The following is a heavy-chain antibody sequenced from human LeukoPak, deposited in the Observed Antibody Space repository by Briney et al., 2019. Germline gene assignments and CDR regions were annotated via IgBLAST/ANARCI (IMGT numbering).Heavy chain of an antibody. D-gene: IGHD6-19*01. CDR3: ARDSQWLSHFPQDAFDI. V-gene: IGHV3-74*01. CDR2: INSDGSST. Sequence: GGSLRLSCAASGFTFSDYYMSWVRQAPGKGLVWVSRINSDGSSTSYADSVKGRFTISRDNAKSTLYLQMNSLRAEDTAVYYCARDSQWLSHFPQDAFDIWGQGTMVTVSS. CDR1: GFTFSDYY. J-gene: IGHJ3*02.